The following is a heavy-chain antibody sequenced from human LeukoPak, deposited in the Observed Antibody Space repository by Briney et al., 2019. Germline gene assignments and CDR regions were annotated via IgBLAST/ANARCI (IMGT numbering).Heavy chain of an antibody. CDR2: IYYSGST. CDR1: GGSFSGYY. D-gene: IGHD6-13*01. J-gene: IGHJ4*02. CDR3: AREYPGYSSSWYLDY. V-gene: IGHV4-59*01. Sequence: SETLSLTCAVYGGSFSGYYWSWIRQPPGKGLEWIGYIYYSGSTNYNPSLKSRVTISVDTSKNQFSLKLSSVTAADTAVYYCAREYPGYSSSWYLDYWGQGTLVTVSS.